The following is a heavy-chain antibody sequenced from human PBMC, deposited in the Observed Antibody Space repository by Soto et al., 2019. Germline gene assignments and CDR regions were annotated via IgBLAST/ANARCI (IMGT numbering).Heavy chain of an antibody. V-gene: IGHV4-34*01. J-gene: IGHJ4*02. CDR3: ARAGGSMVRGVIEP. Sequence: SKTLSLTCAVYGGSFSGYYWSWIRQPPGKGLEWIGEINHSGSTNYNPSLKSRVTISVDTSKNQFSLKLSSVTAADTAVYYCARAGGSMVRGVIEPWGQGTLVTVSS. CDR2: INHSGST. D-gene: IGHD3-10*01. CDR1: GGSFSGYY.